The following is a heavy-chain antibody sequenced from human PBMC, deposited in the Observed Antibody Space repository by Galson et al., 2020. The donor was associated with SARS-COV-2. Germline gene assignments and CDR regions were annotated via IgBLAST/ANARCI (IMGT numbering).Heavy chain of an antibody. Sequence: SVKVSCKASGGTFTSYTISWVRQAPGQGLEWMGGVIPLFGSSNYAQNFQGRVTITADKSTTTAYMELSSLRSEDMAVYYCARVIRYCGGGSCYSFDSWGQGTLVTVSS. CDR2: VIPLFGSS. CDR3: ARVIRYCGGGSCYSFDS. CDR1: GGTFTSYT. V-gene: IGHV1-69*06. D-gene: IGHD2-15*01. J-gene: IGHJ4*02.